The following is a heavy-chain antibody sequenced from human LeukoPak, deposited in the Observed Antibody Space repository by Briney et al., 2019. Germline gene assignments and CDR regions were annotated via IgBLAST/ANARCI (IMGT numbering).Heavy chain of an antibody. CDR3: ARKLAFDY. CDR2: MNPNSGNT. CDR1: GYTFTNYD. D-gene: IGHD6-13*01. J-gene: IGHJ4*02. Sequence: ASVKVSCKTSGYTFTNYDINWVRQATGQGLEWMGWMNPNSGNTGYAQKFQGRVTKTRDTSISTAYMELSSLTSDDTAVYYCARKLAFDYWGQGTLLTVSS. V-gene: IGHV1-8*01.